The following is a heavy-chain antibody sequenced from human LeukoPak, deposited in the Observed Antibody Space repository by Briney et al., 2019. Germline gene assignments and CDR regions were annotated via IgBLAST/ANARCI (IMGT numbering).Heavy chain of an antibody. Sequence: GESLKISCKGSGYSFTSYWIGWVRQMPGKGLEWMGIIYPGDSDTRYSPSFQGQVTISADKSISTAYLQWSSLKASDTAMYYCARRKYGRYCSGGSCPGAFDIWGQGTMVTVSS. V-gene: IGHV5-51*01. CDR2: IYPGDSDT. CDR1: GYSFTSYW. D-gene: IGHD2-15*01. J-gene: IGHJ3*02. CDR3: ARRKYGRYCSGGSCPGAFDI.